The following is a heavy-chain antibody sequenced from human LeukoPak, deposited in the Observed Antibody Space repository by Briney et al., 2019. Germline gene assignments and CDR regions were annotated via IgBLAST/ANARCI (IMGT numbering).Heavy chain of an antibody. D-gene: IGHD3-9*01. CDR3: ARDRDYDILTGYPYLIDY. Sequence: PGGSLRLSCAASGFTSSSYAMHWVRQAPGKGLEWVAVISYDGSNKYYADSVKGRFTISRDNSKNTLYLQMNSLRAEDTAVYYCARDRDYDILTGYPYLIDYWGQGTLVTVSS. J-gene: IGHJ4*02. CDR2: ISYDGSNK. V-gene: IGHV3-30*04. CDR1: GFTSSSYA.